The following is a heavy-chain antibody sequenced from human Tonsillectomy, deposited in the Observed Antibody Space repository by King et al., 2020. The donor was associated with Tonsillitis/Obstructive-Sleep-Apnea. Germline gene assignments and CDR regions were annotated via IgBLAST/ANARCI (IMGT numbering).Heavy chain of an antibody. J-gene: IGHJ5*02. D-gene: IGHD3-16*01. Sequence: VQLVESGGGSVQPGGSLRLSCAASGFTFSSYEFNWVRQAPGKGLEWLSYISSSGSTIYYADSVKGRFTIYRDNAKNSLYLQMNSLRAEDTAVYYCAREGLYAYSPWVQGTLVTVSS. CDR3: AREGLYAYSP. CDR1: GFTFSSYE. CDR2: ISSSGSTI. V-gene: IGHV3-48*03.